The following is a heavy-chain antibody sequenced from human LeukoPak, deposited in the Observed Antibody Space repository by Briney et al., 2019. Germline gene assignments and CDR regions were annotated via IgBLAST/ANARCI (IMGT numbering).Heavy chain of an antibody. CDR2: IYYSGST. D-gene: IGHD5-24*01. CDR3: ARDRDAYNVFDY. Sequence: PSETLSLTCAVYGGSFSGYYWSWIRQPPGKGLEWIGYIYYSGSTNYNPSLKSRVTISVDTSKNQFSLKLSSVTAADTAVYYCARDRDAYNVFDYWGQGTLVTVSS. CDR1: GGSFSGYY. J-gene: IGHJ4*02. V-gene: IGHV4-59*01.